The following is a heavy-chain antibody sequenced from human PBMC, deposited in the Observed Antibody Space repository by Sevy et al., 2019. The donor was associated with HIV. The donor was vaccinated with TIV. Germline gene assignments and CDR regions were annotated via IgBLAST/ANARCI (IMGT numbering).Heavy chain of an antibody. D-gene: IGHD6-13*01. CDR2: ISTSSNNI. V-gene: IGHV3-21*01. CDR1: EFAFNIHN. CDR3: ARTFSFSWYDY. Sequence: GGSLRLSCVASEFAFNIHNMSWVRQAPGKGLEWVSSISTSSNNIYYADSVEGQFTISRDNAKNSLYLQMNSLRAEDTAVYYCARTFSFSWYDYWGQGTLVTVSS. J-gene: IGHJ4*02.